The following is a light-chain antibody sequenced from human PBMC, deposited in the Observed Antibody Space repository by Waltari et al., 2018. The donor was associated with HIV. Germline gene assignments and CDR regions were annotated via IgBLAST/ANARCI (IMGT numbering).Light chain of an antibody. CDR2: NNY. CDR1: ASNIGGNT. Sequence: SVVPQPPSASGTPGQRVTMSCSDSASNIGGNTVNWYQHLPHTAPKLLIYNNYERPSGVPDRFSASKPGTSASLYISGLQSEDEADYYCATWDDGLSGWVFGGGTKLTVL. V-gene: IGLV1-44*01. J-gene: IGLJ3*02. CDR3: ATWDDGLSGWV.